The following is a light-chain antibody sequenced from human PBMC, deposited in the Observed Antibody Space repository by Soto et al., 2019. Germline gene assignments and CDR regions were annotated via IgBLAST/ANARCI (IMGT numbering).Light chain of an antibody. J-gene: IGKJ1*01. CDR2: AAS. CDR1: QSVRNN. CDR3: QQSYSTLWT. Sequence: EIVMTQSPATLSVSPGERATLSCRASQSVRNNLAWYQQKPGLAPRLLISAASTRATGIPARFSGNGSETDFTLTISSLQPEDFATYYCQQSYSTLWTFGQGTKVDIK. V-gene: IGKV3-15*01.